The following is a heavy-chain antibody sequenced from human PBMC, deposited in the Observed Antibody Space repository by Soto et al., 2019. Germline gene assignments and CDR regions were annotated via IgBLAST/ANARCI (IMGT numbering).Heavy chain of an antibody. V-gene: IGHV3-23*01. CDR1: EFTFSSYA. CDR2: ISGSGDST. D-gene: IGHD2-15*01. Sequence: EVQLLDSGGGLVQPGGSLRLSCAASEFTFSSYAMTWVRQTPGKGLEWVSGISGSGDSTYYADSVKGRFTISRDNSKNTXXLQMNRLSAEATALYYCAKDLAWASVTYSALAFDYGGQGTLVTVSS. CDR3: AKDLAWASVTYSALAFDY. J-gene: IGHJ4*02.